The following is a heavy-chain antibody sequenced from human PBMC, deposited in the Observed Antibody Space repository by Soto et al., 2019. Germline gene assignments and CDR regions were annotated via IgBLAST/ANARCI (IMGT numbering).Heavy chain of an antibody. CDR1: GLVFRNST. V-gene: IGHV3-23*01. D-gene: IGHD3-16*02. J-gene: IGHJ6*03. Sequence: PGGSMSPSSASSGLVFRNSTISLLRPAPGKGLEWVSAITTSATESNTFYADSVKGRFTISRDDSQNTLYLQMNSLRGEDTAVYYRTTLVATYYYSIDAGCNGTTVTVS. CDR2: ITTSATESNT. CDR3: TTLVATYYYSIDA.